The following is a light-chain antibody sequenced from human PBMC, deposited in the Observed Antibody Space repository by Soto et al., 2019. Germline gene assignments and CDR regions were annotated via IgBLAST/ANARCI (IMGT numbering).Light chain of an antibody. CDR2: GNN. Sequence: QSVLTQSPSASGTPGQRVTISCSGSTSNFGSNSVNWYQQLPGTAPKVVIYGNNQRPSGVPDRFSGSRSGNTASLTISGLQTEDEADYYCCSYAGTSTVVFGIGTKLTVL. J-gene: IGLJ1*01. V-gene: IGLV1-44*01. CDR1: TSNFGSNS. CDR3: CSYAGTSTVV.